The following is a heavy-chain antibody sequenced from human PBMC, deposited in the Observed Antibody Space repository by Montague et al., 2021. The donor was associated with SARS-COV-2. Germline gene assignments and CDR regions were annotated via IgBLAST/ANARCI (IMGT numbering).Heavy chain of an antibody. CDR3: ARGLTDVTVILVFVGASLYFDS. CDR2: ISHSGGT. CDR1: GGSFSGHS. V-gene: IGHV4-34*01. Sequence: SETLSLTCAVYGGSFSGHSWTWIRQPPGKGLEWIGGISHSGGTNXNPSLKSRVTISVDTSKNQFSLKLSSLTAADTAVYYCARGLTDVTVILVFVGASLYFDSWGQGALVTVSS. D-gene: IGHD3-22*01. J-gene: IGHJ4*02.